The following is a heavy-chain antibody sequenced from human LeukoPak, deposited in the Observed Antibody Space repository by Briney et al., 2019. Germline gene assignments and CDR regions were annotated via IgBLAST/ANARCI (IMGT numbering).Heavy chain of an antibody. CDR3: TTLGAFDY. J-gene: IGHJ4*02. V-gene: IGHV3-15*01. D-gene: IGHD3-16*01. Sequence: PGGSLRLSCAASGFTFSNAWMSWVRQAPGKGLEWVDRIKSKTFGGTTDYAAPVKGRFTISRDDSKNTLYLHMNTLKTEDTAIYYCTTLGAFDYWGQGTPVTVSS. CDR1: GFTFSNAW. CDR2: IKSKTFGGTT.